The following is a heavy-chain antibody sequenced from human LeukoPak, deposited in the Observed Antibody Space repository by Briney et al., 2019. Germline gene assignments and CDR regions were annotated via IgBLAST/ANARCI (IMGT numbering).Heavy chain of an antibody. CDR2: IYSGGRT. CDR3: ARGHSGSSYVEYYYGMDV. V-gene: IGHV3-53*01. CDR1: GLIVSSDY. J-gene: IGHJ6*02. D-gene: IGHD1-26*01. Sequence: GGSLRLSCVASGLIVSSDYISWVRQAPGKGLEWVSVIYSGGRTYYADSVKGRFTISRDNSKNTLYLQMNSLRAEDTAVYYCARGHSGSSYVEYYYGMDVWGQGTTVTVSS.